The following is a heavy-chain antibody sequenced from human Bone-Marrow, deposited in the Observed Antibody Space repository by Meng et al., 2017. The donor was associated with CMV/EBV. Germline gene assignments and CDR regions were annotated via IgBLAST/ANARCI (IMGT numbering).Heavy chain of an antibody. Sequence: ASVKVSCKASGYTFTSYYMHWVRQAPGQGLEWMGIINPSGGSTSYAQKLQGRVTMTTDTSTSTAYMELRSLRSDDTAVYYCARDRVVVPPDYWGQGTLVTVSS. D-gene: IGHD2-15*01. CDR1: GYTFTSYY. V-gene: IGHV1-46*01. CDR2: INPSGGST. CDR3: ARDRVVVPPDY. J-gene: IGHJ4*02.